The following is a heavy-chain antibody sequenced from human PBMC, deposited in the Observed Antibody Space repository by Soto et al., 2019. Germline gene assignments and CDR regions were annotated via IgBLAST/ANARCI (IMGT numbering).Heavy chain of an antibody. CDR3: ARGIQHRYGMDV. CDR1: GFTFSNYW. D-gene: IGHD5-18*01. CDR2: INSDGSST. Sequence: GGSLRLSCGAAGFTFSNYWMHLVRQAPGKGLVWVSRINSDGSSTFYADSVRGRFTISRDNAKNTVFLQMNSLRGEDTAVYYCARGIQHRYGMDVWGQGTTVTVSS. V-gene: IGHV3-74*01. J-gene: IGHJ6*02.